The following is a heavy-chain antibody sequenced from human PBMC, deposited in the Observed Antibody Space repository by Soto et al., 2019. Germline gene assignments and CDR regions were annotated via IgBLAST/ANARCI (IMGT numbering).Heavy chain of an antibody. CDR2: NYHSGTT. D-gene: IGHD5-12*01. Sequence: SETLSLTCAVSGVPISTYYCSWIRQPPWKGLEWIGYNYHSGTTNYNPSLKSRVTISVDTSKNQFSLRLTSVTAADTAIYYCVREAYIGYGQAIDYWGQGTLVPVCS. CDR3: VREAYIGYGQAIDY. V-gene: IGHV4-59*01. CDR1: GVPISTYY. J-gene: IGHJ4*02.